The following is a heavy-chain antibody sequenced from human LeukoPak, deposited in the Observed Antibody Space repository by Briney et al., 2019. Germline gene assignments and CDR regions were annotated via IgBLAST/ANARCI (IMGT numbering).Heavy chain of an antibody. CDR2: IYHSGST. D-gene: IGHD6-19*01. Sequence: PSETLSLTCTVSGGSISSYYWSWIRQPPGKGLEWIGSIYHSGSTYYNPSLKSRVTISVDTSKNQFSLKLSSVTAADTAVYYCAREATVAGKLYDYWGQGTLVTVSS. CDR1: GGSISSYY. J-gene: IGHJ4*02. CDR3: AREATVAGKLYDY. V-gene: IGHV4-38-2*02.